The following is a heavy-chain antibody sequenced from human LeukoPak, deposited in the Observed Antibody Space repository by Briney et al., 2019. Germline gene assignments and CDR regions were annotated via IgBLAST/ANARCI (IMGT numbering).Heavy chain of an antibody. CDR3: ARGGLYGSGSYYMFY. CDR1: GFTFSSYA. J-gene: IGHJ4*02. D-gene: IGHD3-10*01. Sequence: GGSLRLSCAASGFTFSSYAMHWVRQAPGKGLEWVAVISYDGSNKYYADSVKGRFTISRDNSKNTLYLQMNSLRAEDTAVYYCARGGLYGSGSYYMFYWGQGTLVTVSS. V-gene: IGHV3-30-3*01. CDR2: ISYDGSNK.